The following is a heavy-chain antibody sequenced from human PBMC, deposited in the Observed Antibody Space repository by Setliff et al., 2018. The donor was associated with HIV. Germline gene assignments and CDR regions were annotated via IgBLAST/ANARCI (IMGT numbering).Heavy chain of an antibody. CDR1: GGSITSSLYY. D-gene: IGHD4-17*01. CDR3: ATPVTSRGYYYMDV. CDR2: YYYSGFT. Sequence: PSETLSLTCAVSGGSITSSLYYWTWIRQHPGKGLELIGYYYYSGFTYYNPSLKSRLTISIDTSKNQFSLKLSSVTAADPAVYYCATPVTSRGYYYMDVWGKGTTVTVSS. J-gene: IGHJ6*03. V-gene: IGHV4-31*11.